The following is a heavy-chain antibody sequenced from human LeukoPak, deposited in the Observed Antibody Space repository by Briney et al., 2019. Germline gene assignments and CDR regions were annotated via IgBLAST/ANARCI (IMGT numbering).Heavy chain of an antibody. CDR1: GFSFSTHA. V-gene: IGHV3-23*01. J-gene: IGHJ3*02. Sequence: GGSLRLSCAASGFSFSTHAMSWVRQAPGRGLEWVSSSAASTNSADSVQGRFTISRDNSKNTLYLQMNSLRAEDPAVYYCVKSWRSYDSSGYYAFDIWGQGTMVTVSS. CDR3: VKSWRSYDSSGYYAFDI. D-gene: IGHD3-22*01. CDR2: SAAST.